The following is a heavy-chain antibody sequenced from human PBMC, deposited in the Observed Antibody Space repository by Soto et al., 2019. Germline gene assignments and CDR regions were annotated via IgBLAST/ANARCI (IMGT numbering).Heavy chain of an antibody. V-gene: IGHV4-30-4*01. Sequence: QVQLQESGPGLVKPSQTLSLTCTVSGGSISSGDYYWSWIRQPPGKGLEWIGYIYYSGSTYYNPSLKSRVSISVDTSKNQFSLKLSSVTAADTSLYYCARNCYRYMLYDYWGQGTLVTVSS. CDR3: ARNCYRYMLYDY. CDR1: GGSISSGDYY. J-gene: IGHJ4*02. D-gene: IGHD2-2*02. CDR2: IYYSGST.